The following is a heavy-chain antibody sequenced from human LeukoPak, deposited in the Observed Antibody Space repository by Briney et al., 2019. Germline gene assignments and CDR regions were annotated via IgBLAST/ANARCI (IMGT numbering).Heavy chain of an antibody. CDR3: ARDRITIFGVADY. V-gene: IGHV3-21*01. CDR2: ISSSSSYI. J-gene: IGHJ4*02. D-gene: IGHD3-3*01. Sequence: GGSLRLSCAASGFTFSSYSMNWVRQAPGKGLEWVSSISSSSSYIYYADSVKGRFTISRDNAKNSLYLQMNSLRAEDTAVYYCARDRITIFGVADYWGQGTLVTVSS. CDR1: GFTFSSYS.